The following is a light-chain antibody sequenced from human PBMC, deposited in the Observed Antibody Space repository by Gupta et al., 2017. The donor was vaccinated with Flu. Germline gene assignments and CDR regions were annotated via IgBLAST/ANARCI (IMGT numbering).Light chain of an antibody. CDR2: EFR. Sequence: QTALTQPASVSESPGQSITISCTGTSSDVGGYNYVSWYQQHPGKAPKLMIYEFRKRPSGVTNRFSGSKSGKTACLTISVRQAEDEGDDYCSADTSSSALFGGWTKLTVL. J-gene: IGLJ2*01. CDR3: SADTSSSAL. V-gene: IGLV2-14*01. CDR1: SSDVGGYNY.